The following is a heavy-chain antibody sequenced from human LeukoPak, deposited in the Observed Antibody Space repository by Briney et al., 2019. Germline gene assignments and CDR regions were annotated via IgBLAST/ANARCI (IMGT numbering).Heavy chain of an antibody. Sequence: PGGSLRLSCAASGFTVSSNYMGWVRQAPGKGLEWVSVIYSGGSTYYADSVKGRFTISRDNSKNTLYLQMNSLRAEDTAVYYCARDQSGSGWFDYWGQGTLVTVSS. CDR2: IYSGGST. CDR1: GFTVSSNY. V-gene: IGHV3-66*01. J-gene: IGHJ4*02. CDR3: ARDQSGSGWFDY. D-gene: IGHD6-19*01.